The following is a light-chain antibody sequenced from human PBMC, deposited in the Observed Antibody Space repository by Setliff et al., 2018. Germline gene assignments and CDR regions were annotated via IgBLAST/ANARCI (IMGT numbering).Light chain of an antibody. CDR3: QVWDSGSEHYV. Sequence: ELTQPPSVPVAPGKTARITCGGNNIGGKSVNWYQQKPGQAPVLVIYYDSDRPSGIPERFFGSNSGNTATLTISRVEAGDEADYYCQVWDSGSEHYVFGTGTKATVL. J-gene: IGLJ1*01. CDR2: YDS. CDR1: NIGGKS. V-gene: IGLV3-21*04.